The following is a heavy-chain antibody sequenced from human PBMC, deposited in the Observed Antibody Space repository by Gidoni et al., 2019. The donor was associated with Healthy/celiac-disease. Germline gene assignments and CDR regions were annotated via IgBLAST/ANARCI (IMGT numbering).Heavy chain of an antibody. Sequence: EVQLVESGGGLVQPGGSLKLSCAASGFTFSGSAMHWVRQASGKGLEWVGRIRSKANSYATAYAASVKGRFTISRDDSKNTAYLQMNSLKTEDTAVYYCTRARPIPRDSTRDFDYWGQGTLVTVSS. J-gene: IGHJ4*02. CDR2: IRSKANSYAT. D-gene: IGHD2-2*01. CDR1: GFTFSGSA. CDR3: TRARPIPRDSTRDFDY. V-gene: IGHV3-73*02.